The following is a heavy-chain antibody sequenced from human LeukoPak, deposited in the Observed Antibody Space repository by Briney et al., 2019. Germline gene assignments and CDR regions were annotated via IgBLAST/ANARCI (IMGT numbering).Heavy chain of an antibody. V-gene: IGHV3-7*03. CDR2: IKQDGSEK. D-gene: IGHD3-22*01. Sequence: GGSLRLSCAASGFTFSSYWMSWVRQAPGKGLEWVANIKQDGSEKYYVDSVKGRFTISRDNAKNSLYLQMNSLRAEDTAIYYCARDGDYYDSSGYPERPFDYWGQGTLVTVSS. CDR3: ARDGDYYDSSGYPERPFDY. CDR1: GFTFSSYW. J-gene: IGHJ4*02.